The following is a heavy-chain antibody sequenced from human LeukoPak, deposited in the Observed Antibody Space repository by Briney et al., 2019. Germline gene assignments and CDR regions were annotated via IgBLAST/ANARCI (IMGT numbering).Heavy chain of an antibody. CDR2: INPNSGGT. CDR3: ARASRYYYDSSGYYYDFNWFDP. D-gene: IGHD3-22*01. CDR1: GYTFTGYY. Sequence: ASVKVSCKASGYTFTGYYMHWVRQAPGQGLEWMGWINPNSGGTNYAQKFQGRVTITRNTSISTAYMELSSLRSEDTAVYYCARASRYYYDSSGYYYDFNWFDPWGQGTLVTVSS. V-gene: IGHV1-2*02. J-gene: IGHJ5*02.